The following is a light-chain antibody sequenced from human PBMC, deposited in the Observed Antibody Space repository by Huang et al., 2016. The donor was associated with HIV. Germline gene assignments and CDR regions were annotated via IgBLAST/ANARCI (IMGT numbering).Light chain of an antibody. Sequence: DIVMTQSPLSLPVTPGEPASISCRSSPSLLHSNGYNYLDWYLQKPGQSPQLLIYWGSNRASGVPDRFSGSGSGTDVTLKISRVAAEDVGVYYCMQALQTPLTFGQGTKVEIK. J-gene: IGKJ1*01. CDR3: MQALQTPLT. V-gene: IGKV2-28*01. CDR1: PSLLHSNGYNY. CDR2: WGS.